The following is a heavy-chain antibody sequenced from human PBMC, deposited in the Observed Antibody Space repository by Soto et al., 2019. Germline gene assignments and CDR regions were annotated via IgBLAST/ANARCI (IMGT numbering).Heavy chain of an antibody. D-gene: IGHD4-17*01. V-gene: IGHV4-30-2*01. Sequence: PSETLSLTRAVSGDSISCGGYSWSWIRQPPGKGLEWIGYIYHSGSTYYNPSLKSRVTISIDRSQNQFTLKLSSVTAAATYLYYCARVYGDYSNWFDPWGKGTLVTVS. CDR2: IYHSGST. CDR1: GDSISCGGYS. CDR3: ARVYGDYSNWFDP. J-gene: IGHJ5*02.